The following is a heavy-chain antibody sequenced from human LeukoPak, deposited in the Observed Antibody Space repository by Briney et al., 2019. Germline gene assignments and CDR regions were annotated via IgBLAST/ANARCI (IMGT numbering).Heavy chain of an antibody. V-gene: IGHV1-18*01. CDR1: GYTFTNYD. J-gene: IGHJ4*02. CDR2: INTYNGNT. D-gene: IGHD3-10*01. CDR3: AAVGFGELVSSYFDY. Sequence: ASVKVSCKASGYTFTNYDITWARQAPGQGLEWMGWINTYNGNTDYAQKLQGRVTMTTDTSTSTAYMELRSLRSEDTAVYYCAAVGFGELVSSYFDYWGQGTLATVSS.